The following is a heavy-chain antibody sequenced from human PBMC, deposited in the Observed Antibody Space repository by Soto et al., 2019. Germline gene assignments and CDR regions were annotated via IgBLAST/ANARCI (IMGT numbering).Heavy chain of an antibody. D-gene: IGHD3-3*01. CDR1: CGSISSGGYY. J-gene: IGHJ4*02. CDR2: IYYSGST. CDR3: PRGFCSRYYADDY. V-gene: IGHV4-31*03. Sequence: PSETLSLTCTVSCGSISSGGYYWSWIRQHPGKGLEWIGYIYYSGSTYYNPSLKSRVTISVDKSKNQFSLKLSSVTAADTAVYYCPRGFCSRYYADDYWGQGTLGTVSS.